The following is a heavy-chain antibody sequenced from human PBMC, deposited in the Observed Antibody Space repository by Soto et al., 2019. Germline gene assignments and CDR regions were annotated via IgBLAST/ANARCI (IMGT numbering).Heavy chain of an antibody. V-gene: IGHV4-34*01. CDR3: AVRTVTNNWFDP. J-gene: IGHJ5*02. D-gene: IGHD4-17*01. CDR2: INHSGST. CDR1: GGAFRGYF. Sequence: SENLSLTRAVYGGAFRGYFWSWVPQPPGKGLEWIGEINHSGSTNYNPSLKSRVTISVDTSKNQFSLKLSSGTAADTAVYYCAVRTVTNNWFDPWGQGTLVTVSS.